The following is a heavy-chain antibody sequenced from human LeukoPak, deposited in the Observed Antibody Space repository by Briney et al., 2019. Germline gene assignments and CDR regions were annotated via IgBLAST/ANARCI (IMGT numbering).Heavy chain of an antibody. D-gene: IGHD3-9*01. CDR2: IIPIFGTA. CDR1: GGTFSSYA. V-gene: IGHV1-69*13. CDR3: ARVSNAYWLLDNLHFDY. J-gene: IGHJ4*02. Sequence: ASVKVSCKASGGTFSSYAISWVRQAPGQGLEWMGGIIPIFGTANYAQKFQGRVTITADESTSTAYMELSSLRSEDTAVYYCARVSNAYWLLDNLHFDYWGQGTLVTVSS.